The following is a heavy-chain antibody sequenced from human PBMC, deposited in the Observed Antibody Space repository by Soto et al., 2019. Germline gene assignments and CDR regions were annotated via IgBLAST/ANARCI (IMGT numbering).Heavy chain of an antibody. CDR3: ARVNFRSCKCCSES. CDR1: GDSIRSSSYY. D-gene: IGHD3-3*01. CDR2: VYYSGTT. Sequence: PSETLSLTCSVSGDSIRSSSYYWDWIRQSPRKGLEWVGSVYYSGTTYYNPSLKSRVSISIDTSKNQFSLKLSSVTAADTAVYYCARVNFRSCKCCSESRDQGTLVAAST. V-gene: IGHV4-39*01. J-gene: IGHJ4*02.